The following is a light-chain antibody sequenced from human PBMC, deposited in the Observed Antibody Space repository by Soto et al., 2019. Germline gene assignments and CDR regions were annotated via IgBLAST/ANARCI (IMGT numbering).Light chain of an antibody. V-gene: IGLV3-25*02. Sequence: ELTQPPSVSVSPGQTARITCSGDAFPKQYAYWYQQKPGQAPVLVIYKDSERPSGIPERFSGSSSGTTVTLTISGVQAEDEADYYCQSADSSGTYHVVFGGGTQLTVL. CDR2: KDS. CDR3: QSADSSGTYHVV. CDR1: AFPKQY. J-gene: IGLJ2*01.